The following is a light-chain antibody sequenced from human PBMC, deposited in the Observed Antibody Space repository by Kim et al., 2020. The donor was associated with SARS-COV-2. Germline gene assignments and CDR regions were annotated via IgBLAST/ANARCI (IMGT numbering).Light chain of an antibody. CDR2: YDS. V-gene: IGLV3-21*04. Sequence: SYELTQPPSVSVAPGKTARITCGGNNIGSKSVHWYQQKPGQAPVLVIYYDSDRPSGIPERFSGSNSGNTATLTISRVEAGDEADYYCQGWDRSSDHNWV. CDR3: QGWDRSSDHNWV. CDR1: NIGSKS. J-gene: IGLJ3*02.